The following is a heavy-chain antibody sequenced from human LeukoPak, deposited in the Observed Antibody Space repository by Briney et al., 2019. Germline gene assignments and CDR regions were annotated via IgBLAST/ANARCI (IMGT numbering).Heavy chain of an antibody. V-gene: IGHV3-11*01. CDR1: GFTFSDYY. Sequence: GGSLRLSCAASGFTFSDYYMSWIRQAPGKGLEWVSYISSSGSTISYAGSVKGRFTISRDNAKNSLYLQMNSLRAEDTAVYYCARDGAVSLDYFYAMGVWGQGTTVTVAS. D-gene: IGHD3-16*01. CDR2: ISSSGSTI. CDR3: ARDGAVSLDYFYAMGV. J-gene: IGHJ6*02.